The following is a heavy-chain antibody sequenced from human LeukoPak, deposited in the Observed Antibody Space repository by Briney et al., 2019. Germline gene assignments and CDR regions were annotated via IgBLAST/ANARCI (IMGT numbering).Heavy chain of an antibody. V-gene: IGHV3-30*03. Sequence: GRSLRLSCAASGFTFSNYGMHWVRQAPGKGLEWVAVISYDGSNKYYADSVKGRFTISRDNAKNSLYLQMNSLRAEDTAVYYCARDGDITPTDVWGQGTTVTVSS. D-gene: IGHD2-15*01. J-gene: IGHJ6*02. CDR3: ARDGDITPTDV. CDR1: GFTFSNYG. CDR2: ISYDGSNK.